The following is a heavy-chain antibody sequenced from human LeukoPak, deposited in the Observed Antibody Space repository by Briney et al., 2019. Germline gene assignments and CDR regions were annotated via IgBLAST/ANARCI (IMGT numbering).Heavy chain of an antibody. J-gene: IGHJ4*02. CDR1: GGTFSSYA. D-gene: IGHD2-2*01. CDR3: AREVVPAASIDYFDY. CDR2: IIPIFGTA. Sequence: PGASVKVSCKASGGTFSSYAISWVRQAPGQGLEWMGGIIPIFGTANYAQKFQGRVTITADESTSTAYMELSSLRSEDTAVYYCAREVVPAASIDYFDYWGQGTLVTVSS. V-gene: IGHV1-69*13.